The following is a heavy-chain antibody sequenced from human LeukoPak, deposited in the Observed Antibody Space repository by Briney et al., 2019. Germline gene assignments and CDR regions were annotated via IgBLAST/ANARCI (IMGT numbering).Heavy chain of an antibody. CDR3: ARRGYSYGHNWFDP. CDR2: IYPGDSDT. Sequence: GESLKISCKASGYNFTSYWIDWVRQMPGKGLQWMGIIYPGDSDTRYSPSFQGQVTTSADKSISTAYLQWSSLKASDTAMYYCARRGYSYGHNWFDPWGQGTLVTVSS. J-gene: IGHJ5*02. D-gene: IGHD5-18*01. CDR1: GYNFTSYW. V-gene: IGHV5-51*01.